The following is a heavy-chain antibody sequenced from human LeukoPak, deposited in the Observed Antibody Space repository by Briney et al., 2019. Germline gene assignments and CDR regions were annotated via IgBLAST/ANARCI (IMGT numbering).Heavy chain of an antibody. J-gene: IGHJ4*02. CDR2: ISSSSSYI. Sequence: PGGSLRLSCAASGFTFSSYSMNWVRQAPGKGLEWVSSISSSSSYIYYADSVKGRFTISRDNAKNSLYLQMNSLRAEDTAVYYCARDRNGDSALPHSPQYYFDYWGQGALVTVSS. CDR1: GFTFSSYS. D-gene: IGHD4-17*01. CDR3: ARDRNGDSALPHSPQYYFDY. V-gene: IGHV3-21*01.